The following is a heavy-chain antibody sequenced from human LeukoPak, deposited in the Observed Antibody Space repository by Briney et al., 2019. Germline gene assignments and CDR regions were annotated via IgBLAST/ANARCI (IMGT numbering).Heavy chain of an antibody. Sequence: GGSLRLSCAASGFTFSSYWMSWVRQAPGKRLEWVANIKQDGSEKYYVDSVKGRFTISRDNAKNSLYLQMNSLRAEDTAVYYCARDQYDSSGYYFFVVSPAFDYWGQGTLVTVSS. CDR3: ARDQYDSSGYYFFVVSPAFDY. CDR1: GFTFSSYW. V-gene: IGHV3-7*01. J-gene: IGHJ4*02. D-gene: IGHD3-22*01. CDR2: IKQDGSEK.